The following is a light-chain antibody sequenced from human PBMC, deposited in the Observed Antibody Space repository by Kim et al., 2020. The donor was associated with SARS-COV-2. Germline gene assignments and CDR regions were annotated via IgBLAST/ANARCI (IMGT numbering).Light chain of an antibody. CDR2: GAS. J-gene: IGKJ3*01. CDR1: QSVGRN. V-gene: IGKV3-15*01. CDR3: QQYNNWPPLT. Sequence: PGESAPLSCRASQSVGRNLAGYQQKPGQAPRLVIYGASTRATGVPARFSGSGYGTEFTLTISSLQSEDFAVYYCQQYNNWPPLTFGPGTRVDI.